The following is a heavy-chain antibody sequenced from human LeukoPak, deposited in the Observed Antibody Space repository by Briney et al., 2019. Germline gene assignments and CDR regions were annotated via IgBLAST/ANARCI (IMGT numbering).Heavy chain of an antibody. Sequence: PSETLSLTCTVSGASIRRNNYYWGWIRQPPGKGLEWIGTIYSSVSTYYNPSLKSRVTISVDTSKNQFSLKLTSVTAADTAVFYCVCGSGYFFDYWGQGTLVTVPS. CDR2: IYSSVST. CDR3: VCGSGYFFDY. J-gene: IGHJ4*02. V-gene: IGHV4-39*01. CDR1: GASIRRNNYY. D-gene: IGHD1-14*01.